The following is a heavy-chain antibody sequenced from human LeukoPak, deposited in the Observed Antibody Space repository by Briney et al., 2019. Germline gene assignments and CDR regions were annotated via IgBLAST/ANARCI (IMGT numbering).Heavy chain of an antibody. CDR3: ARDRAAAGTPFDY. Sequence: GGSLRLSCAASGFTFSSYAMSWVRQAPRKGLEWVSAISGSGGSTYYADSVKGRFTISRDNAKNSLYLQMNSLRAEDTAVYYCARDRAAAGTPFDYWGQGTLVTVSS. D-gene: IGHD6-13*01. V-gene: IGHV3-23*01. CDR2: ISGSGGST. CDR1: GFTFSSYA. J-gene: IGHJ4*02.